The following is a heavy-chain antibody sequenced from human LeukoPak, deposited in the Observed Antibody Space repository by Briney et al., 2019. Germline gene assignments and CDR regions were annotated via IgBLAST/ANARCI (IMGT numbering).Heavy chain of an antibody. CDR1: GFAFSNYV. CDR3: ARDHVAAAPEYFQH. J-gene: IGHJ1*01. Sequence: GGSLRLSCAASGFAFSNYVVHWVRQAPGKGLEWVAVISYDGSNKYYADSVKGRFTISRDNSKNTLYLQMNSLRAEDTAVYYCARDHVAAAPEYFQHWGQGTLVTVSS. D-gene: IGHD6-13*01. CDR2: ISYDGSNK. V-gene: IGHV3-30-3*01.